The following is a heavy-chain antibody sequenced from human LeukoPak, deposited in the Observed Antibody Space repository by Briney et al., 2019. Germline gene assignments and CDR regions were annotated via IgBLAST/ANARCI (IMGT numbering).Heavy chain of an antibody. CDR1: GFTFSSYW. D-gene: IGHD4-17*01. CDR3: ATYGDYGGFDY. V-gene: IGHV3-7*03. J-gene: IGHJ4*02. CDR2: IKQDGSEK. Sequence: GGSLRLSCAASGFTFSSYWMSWVRQAPGKGLEWVANIKQDGSEKYYVDSVKGRFTISRDNDKNSLYLQMNSLRAEDTAVYYCATYGDYGGFDYWGQGTLVTVSS.